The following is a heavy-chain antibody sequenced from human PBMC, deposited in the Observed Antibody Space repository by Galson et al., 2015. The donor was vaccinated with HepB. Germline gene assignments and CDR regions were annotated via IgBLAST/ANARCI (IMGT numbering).Heavy chain of an antibody. CDR2: IKQDGSEM. J-gene: IGHJ4*02. CDR1: GFTSSSYW. D-gene: IGHD3-10*01. CDR3: AREAPSHYYLDH. Sequence: SLRLSCAASGFTSSSYWMSWVRQAPGKGLEWVANIKQDGSEMYYVDSVKGRFTISRDNAKNSLFLQMNSLRDEDTAVFFCAREAPSHYYLDHWGQGTLVTVSS. V-gene: IGHV3-7*01.